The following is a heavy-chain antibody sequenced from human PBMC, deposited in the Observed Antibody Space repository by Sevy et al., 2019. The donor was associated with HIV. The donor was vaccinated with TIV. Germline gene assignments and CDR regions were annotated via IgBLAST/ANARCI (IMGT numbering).Heavy chain of an antibody. D-gene: IGHD6-6*01. CDR1: GFNFNDYW. J-gene: IGHJ4*02. CDR3: ARDSPPYTSTFSSSYV. Sequence: GGSLRLSCAASGFNFNDYWMNWVRQAPGKGLEWVANINQDGSAKYYVVSAKGRFTISRDNAKNSLYLQMNSLRADDTAVYYCARDSPPYTSTFSSSYVWGQGTLVTVSS. V-gene: IGHV3-7*03. CDR2: INQDGSAK.